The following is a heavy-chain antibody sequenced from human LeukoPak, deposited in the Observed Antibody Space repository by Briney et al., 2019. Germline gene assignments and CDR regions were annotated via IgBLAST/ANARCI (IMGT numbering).Heavy chain of an antibody. CDR3: ARRPYDSSGYAYFDY. V-gene: IGHV4-59*01. J-gene: IGHJ4*02. CDR1: GGSISSYY. D-gene: IGHD3-22*01. Sequence: PSETLSLTCTVSGGSISSYYWSWIRQPPGKGLEWIGYIYYSGSTNYNPSLKSRVTISVDTSKNQFSLKLSSATAADTAVYYCARRPYDSSGYAYFDYWGQGTLVTVSS. CDR2: IYYSGST.